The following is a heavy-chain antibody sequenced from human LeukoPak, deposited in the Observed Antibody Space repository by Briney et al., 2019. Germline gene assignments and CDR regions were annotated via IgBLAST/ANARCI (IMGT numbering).Heavy chain of an antibody. J-gene: IGHJ4*02. CDR3: AKGLRYFDWPVDY. CDR2: ISTSVGTT. CDR1: GFTFSNYA. D-gene: IGHD3-9*01. Sequence: GGSLRLSCAASGFTFSNYAMSWVRQAPGKGLEWVSAISTSVGTTYYADSVKGRFTISRDNSKNTLYLQMNSLRAEDTAVYYCAKGLRYFDWPVDYWGQGTLVTVSS. V-gene: IGHV3-23*01.